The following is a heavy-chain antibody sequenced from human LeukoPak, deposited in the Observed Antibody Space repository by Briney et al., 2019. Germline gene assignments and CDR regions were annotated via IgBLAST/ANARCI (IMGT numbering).Heavy chain of an antibody. V-gene: IGHV3-33*01. D-gene: IGHD3-22*01. J-gene: IGHJ4*02. Sequence: GGSLRLSCAASGFTFSSYGMHWVRQAPGKGLEWVAVIWYDGSNKYYADSVKGRFTISRDNSKNPLYLQMNSLRAEDTAVYYCARDSRFRNYYDSSGHDYWGQGTLVTVSS. CDR1: GFTFSSYG. CDR2: IWYDGSNK. CDR3: ARDSRFRNYYDSSGHDY.